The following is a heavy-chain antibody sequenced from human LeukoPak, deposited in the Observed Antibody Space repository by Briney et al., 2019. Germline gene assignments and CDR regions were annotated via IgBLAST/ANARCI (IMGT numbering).Heavy chain of an antibody. D-gene: IGHD1-26*01. CDR2: IFYSGST. CDR1: GDSIGSSSYY. Sequence: SETLSLTCNVSGDSIGSSSYYWGWIRQTPEKGLEWIGSIFYSGSTYYTPSLKRRVTMSLDTSKNQFSLRLTSVTAADTAVYYCARQVAIVEPTDPNWFDSWGQGTLVTVSS. J-gene: IGHJ5*01. CDR3: ARQVAIVEPTDPNWFDS. V-gene: IGHV4-39*07.